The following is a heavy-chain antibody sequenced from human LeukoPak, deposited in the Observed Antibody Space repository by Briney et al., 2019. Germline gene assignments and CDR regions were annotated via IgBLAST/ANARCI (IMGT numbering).Heavy chain of an antibody. D-gene: IGHD6-6*01. Sequence: VASVKVSCKASGYTFTGYYMHWVRQAPGQGLEWMGWINPNSGGTNYAQKFQGRVTMTGDTSISTAYMELSRLRSDDTAVYYCARYSSSYDKSFDYWGQGTLVTVSS. CDR1: GYTFTGYY. CDR2: INPNSGGT. CDR3: ARYSSSYDKSFDY. J-gene: IGHJ4*02. V-gene: IGHV1-2*02.